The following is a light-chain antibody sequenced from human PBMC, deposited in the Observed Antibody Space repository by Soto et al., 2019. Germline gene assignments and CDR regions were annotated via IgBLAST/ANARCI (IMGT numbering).Light chain of an antibody. CDR1: QSVLYSSNNKNY. Sequence: DIVMTQSPDSLAVSLGERATINCKSSQSVLYSSNNKNYLAWYQQKPGQPPKLLSYWASTRESGVPDRFSGSASGTHXTLXXCXLQAEDVAXXXXQQYYSTPHTFGQGTKLEIK. CDR3: QQYYSTPHT. V-gene: IGKV4-1*01. CDR2: WAS. J-gene: IGKJ2*01.